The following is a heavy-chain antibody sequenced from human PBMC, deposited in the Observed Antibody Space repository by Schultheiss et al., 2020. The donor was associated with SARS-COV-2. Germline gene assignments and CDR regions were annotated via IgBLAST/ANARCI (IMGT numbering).Heavy chain of an antibody. V-gene: IGHV4-59*12. CDR1: GGSISSYY. D-gene: IGHD4-17*01. CDR2: VYQSGST. Sequence: SETLSLTCTVSGGSISSYYWSWIRQPPGKGLEWIGYVYQSGSTNYNPSLKSRVSISVDTSKIQFSLKVSSVTAADTAVYYCARSPTLYGDYTNWFDPWGQGTLVTVSS. J-gene: IGHJ5*02. CDR3: ARSPTLYGDYTNWFDP.